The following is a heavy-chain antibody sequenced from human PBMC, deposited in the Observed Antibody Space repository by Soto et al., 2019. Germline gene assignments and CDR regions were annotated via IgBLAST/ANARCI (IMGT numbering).Heavy chain of an antibody. D-gene: IGHD3-22*01. Sequence: AGGSLRPSCAASGFTFDDYGMSWVRQAPGKGLEWVSGINWNGGSTGYADSVKGRFTISRDNAKNSLYLQMNSLRAEDTALYYCARFQRSGYYADYWGQGTLVTVSS. V-gene: IGHV3-20*04. CDR3: ARFQRSGYYADY. J-gene: IGHJ4*02. CDR2: INWNGGST. CDR1: GFTFDDYG.